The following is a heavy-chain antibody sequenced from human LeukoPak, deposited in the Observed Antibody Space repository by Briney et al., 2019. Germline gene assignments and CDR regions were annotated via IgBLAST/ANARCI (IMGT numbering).Heavy chain of an antibody. CDR1: GYTFTSHD. D-gene: IGHD2-2*01. CDR3: TRHTSPTFDY. J-gene: IGHJ4*02. V-gene: IGHV1-8*01. CDR2: INPNSGVT. Sequence: ASVTVSCKVSGYTFTSHDINWVRQATGQAPEWMGWINPNSGVTGYAQKFQGRVTITRDTAISTAYMELSSLTSEDTAVYYCTRHTSPTFDYWGQGTLTPSPQ.